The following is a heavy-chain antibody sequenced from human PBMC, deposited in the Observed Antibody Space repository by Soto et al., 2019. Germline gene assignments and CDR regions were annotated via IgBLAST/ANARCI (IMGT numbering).Heavy chain of an antibody. CDR3: TRDRGSGGFDI. J-gene: IGHJ3*02. Sequence: VGSLRLSCAASGSTFSDRYMDWVRQAPGKGLEWVGRTRNKASGYTTQYAASVIGRFSISRDDSKNSLYLQMNSLKTEDTAVYYCTRDRGSGGFDIWGQGAMVTVS. D-gene: IGHD3-10*01. CDR1: GSTFSDRY. V-gene: IGHV3-72*01. CDR2: TRNKASGYTT.